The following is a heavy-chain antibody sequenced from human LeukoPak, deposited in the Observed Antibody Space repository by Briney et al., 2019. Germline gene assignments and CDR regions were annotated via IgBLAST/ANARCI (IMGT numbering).Heavy chain of an antibody. CDR3: AGHSFDTVDAFDV. Sequence: GESLKISCKGSEYSFATYWIGWVRQMPGKGLEWMGIIYPGDSDTRYSPSFQGQVTISADKSSSTAYLQWRSLKASDTAMYYCAGHSFDTVDAFDVWGQGTIVIVSA. CDR2: IYPGDSDT. CDR1: EYSFATYW. V-gene: IGHV5-51*01. D-gene: IGHD2-2*02. J-gene: IGHJ3*01.